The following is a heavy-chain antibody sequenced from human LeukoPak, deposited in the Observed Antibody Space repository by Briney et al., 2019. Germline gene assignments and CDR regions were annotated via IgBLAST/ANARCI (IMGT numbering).Heavy chain of an antibody. Sequence: ASVKVSCKASGYTFTGYYMHWVRQAPGQGLERMGWINPNSGGTNYAQKFQGRVTMTRDTSISTAYMELSRLRSDDTAVYYCRVGGEIAVAGMRKLDNDYWGQGTLVTVSS. CDR1: GYTFTGYY. D-gene: IGHD6-19*01. J-gene: IGHJ4*02. CDR3: RVGGEIAVAGMRKLDNDY. CDR2: INPNSGGT. V-gene: IGHV1-2*02.